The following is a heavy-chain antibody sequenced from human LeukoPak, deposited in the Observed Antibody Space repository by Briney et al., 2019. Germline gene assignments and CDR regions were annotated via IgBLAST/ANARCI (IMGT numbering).Heavy chain of an antibody. V-gene: IGHV4-59*11. CDR2: LHYRGDT. Sequence: SETLSLTCTVSGDSITSHYWSWIRQPPGKGLEWIGYLHYRGDTNHNSSLKSRMTISLDTSRNQFSLRLSSVTAADTAIYFCARESSTSQTNLFDSWGQGTLVTVSS. J-gene: IGHJ4*02. CDR1: GDSITSHY. D-gene: IGHD6-6*01. CDR3: ARESSTSQTNLFDS.